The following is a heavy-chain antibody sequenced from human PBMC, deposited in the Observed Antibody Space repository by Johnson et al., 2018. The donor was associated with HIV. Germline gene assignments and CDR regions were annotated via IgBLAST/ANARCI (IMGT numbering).Heavy chain of an antibody. CDR1: GFTVGDYG. Sequence: VQLVESGGGVVRPGGSLRLSCAASGFTVGDYGMSWVRQAPGKGLEWVSGINWDGGSKCEADAVQGRLIISRDNAKNSLYLQMNSLRAEDTALYYCSRVGAVAGLYSIWGQGTMVTVSS. CDR2: INWDGGSK. CDR3: SRVGAVAGLYSI. V-gene: IGHV3-20*04. J-gene: IGHJ3*02. D-gene: IGHD6-19*01.